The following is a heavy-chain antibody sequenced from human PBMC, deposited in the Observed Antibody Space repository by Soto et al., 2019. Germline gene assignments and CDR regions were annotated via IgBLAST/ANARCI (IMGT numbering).Heavy chain of an antibody. J-gene: IGHJ6*03. CDR3: ARASITIFGVVDPMDV. V-gene: IGHV1-18*01. Sequence: ASVKVSCKASGYTLTSYGIGWVRQAPGQGLEWMGWISAYNGNTNYAQKLQGRVTMTTDTSTSTAYMELRSLRSDDTAVYYCARASITIFGVVDPMDVWGKGTTVTVSS. D-gene: IGHD3-3*01. CDR2: ISAYNGNT. CDR1: GYTLTSYG.